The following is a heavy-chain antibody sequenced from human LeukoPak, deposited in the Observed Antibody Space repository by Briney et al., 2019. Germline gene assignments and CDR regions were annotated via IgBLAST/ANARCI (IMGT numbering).Heavy chain of an antibody. V-gene: IGHV1-46*01. CDR2: INPSGGTT. CDR3: ARDGAVPDVTGVDTLTGYYFDY. D-gene: IGHD3-9*01. J-gene: IGHJ4*02. CDR1: GYTFTSYY. Sequence: GASVKVSCKASGYTFTSYYMHWVRQAPGQGLEWMGIINPSGGTTSYVQKFQGRVTMTRDTSTSTVYMELSRLRSEETAVYYCARDGAVPDVTGVDTLTGYYFDYWGQGTLVTVSS.